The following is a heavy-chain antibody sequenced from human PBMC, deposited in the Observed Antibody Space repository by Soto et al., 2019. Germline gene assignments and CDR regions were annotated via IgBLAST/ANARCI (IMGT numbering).Heavy chain of an antibody. CDR3: AREGYYSGSGTYSPPRYYGMDV. CDR1: GYTFSSYG. D-gene: IGHD3-10*01. CDR2: ISDYNGNT. V-gene: IGHV1-18*01. Sequence: QVQLVQSGAEVKRAGASEKVSCKASGYTFSSYGLSWVRQAPGQGLEWMGWISDYNGNTHYAQKFQGRVIMTTDTSTRTAYMELRSLRSDDTAVYFCAREGYYSGSGTYSPPRYYGMDVWGQGTTVTVSS. J-gene: IGHJ6*02.